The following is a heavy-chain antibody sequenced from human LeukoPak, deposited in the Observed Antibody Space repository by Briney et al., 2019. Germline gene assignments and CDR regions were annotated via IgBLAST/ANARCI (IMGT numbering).Heavy chain of an antibody. CDR3: ARDSYSYGRFDY. J-gene: IGHJ4*02. CDR2: ISSSSSYI. CDR1: GFTFSSYS. Sequence: GGSLRLSCAASGFTFSSYSMNWVRQAPGKGLEWVSSISSSSSYIYYADSVKGRFTISRDNAKNPLYLQMNSLRAEDTAVYYCARDSYSYGRFDYWGQGTLVTVSS. D-gene: IGHD5-18*01. V-gene: IGHV3-21*01.